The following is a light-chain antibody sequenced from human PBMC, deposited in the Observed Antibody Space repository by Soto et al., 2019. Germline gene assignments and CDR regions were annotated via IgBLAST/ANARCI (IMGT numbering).Light chain of an antibody. V-gene: IGLV2-11*01. CDR1: SSDVGGDKY. CDR3: CSHAGSYTYV. CDR2: EVS. Sequence: QSALTQPRSVSGSPGQSVALPSPGTSSDVGGDKYVSWYQQHPGKAPKAMIYEVSKRPSGVPDRFSGSKSGNTASLTISGLQADDEADYYCCSHAGSYTYVFGTGTKLTVL. J-gene: IGLJ1*01.